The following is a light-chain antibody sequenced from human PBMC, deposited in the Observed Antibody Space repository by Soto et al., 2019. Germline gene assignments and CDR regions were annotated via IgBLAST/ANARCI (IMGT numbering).Light chain of an antibody. CDR1: SSDVGGYNY. Sequence: QSALTQPASVSGSPGQSITISCTGTSSDVGGYNYVSWYQQHPGKAPKLLIYDVTNRPSGLSNRFSGSKSGNTASLTISGLLAEDEADYYCSSYSTSSTLVVFGGGTQLTVL. CDR2: DVT. CDR3: SSYSTSSTLVV. V-gene: IGLV2-14*03. J-gene: IGLJ2*01.